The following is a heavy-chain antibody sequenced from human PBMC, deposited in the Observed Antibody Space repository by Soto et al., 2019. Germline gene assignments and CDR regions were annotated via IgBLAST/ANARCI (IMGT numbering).Heavy chain of an antibody. Sequence: QVQLVQSGPEVKKPGASVKVSCKASGYTFLNYGINWIRQAPGQGLEWMGGIQTDTGHPNVAQKFRDRVTMTTDTSTGTSYMERRCLRSGDTATYYCAKDWGYGYRYDYWCQGTLVTVSS. CDR1: GYTFLNYG. V-gene: IGHV1-18*01. CDR3: AKDWGYGYRYDY. CDR2: IQTDTGHP. J-gene: IGHJ4*02. D-gene: IGHD3-16*02.